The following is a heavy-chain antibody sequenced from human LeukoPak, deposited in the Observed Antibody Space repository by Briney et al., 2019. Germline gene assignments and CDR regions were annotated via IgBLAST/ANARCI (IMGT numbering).Heavy chain of an antibody. CDR1: GFTFSSYA. J-gene: IGHJ4*02. D-gene: IGHD6-19*01. CDR2: ISYDGSNK. CDR3: VKRAPVPGEQMFYFDY. Sequence: PGGSLRLSCAASGFTFSSYAMHWVRQAPGKGLEWVAVISYDGSNKYYADSVKGRFTISRDNSKNTLYLQMNSLRAEDTAVYYCVKRAPVPGEQMFYFDYWGQGLLVTVSS. V-gene: IGHV3-30*04.